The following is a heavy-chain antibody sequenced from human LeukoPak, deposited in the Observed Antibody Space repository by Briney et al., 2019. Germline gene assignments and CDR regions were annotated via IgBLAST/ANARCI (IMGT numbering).Heavy chain of an antibody. CDR3: ARDSGTSGWSDYSYYYMDV. V-gene: IGHV3-30*04. Sequence: PGGSLRLSCAASGFTLSSYAMHWVRQAPGKGLEWVAVISYDGSNSYYADSVKGRFTISRDNSKNTLYLLMNSLRAEDTAVYYCARDSGTSGWSDYSYYYMDVWGKGTTVTVSS. D-gene: IGHD6-19*01. CDR2: ISYDGSNS. J-gene: IGHJ6*03. CDR1: GFTLSSYA.